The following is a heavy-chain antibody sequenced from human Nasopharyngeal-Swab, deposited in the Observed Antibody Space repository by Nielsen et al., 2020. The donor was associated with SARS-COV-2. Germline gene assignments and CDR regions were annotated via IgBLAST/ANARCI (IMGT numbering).Heavy chain of an antibody. CDR1: GGSFSGYY. CDR2: INHSGST. D-gene: IGHD3-22*01. J-gene: IGHJ4*02. CDR3: ARLRGDGGYYTFDY. Sequence: GSLRLSCAVYGGSFSGYYWSWIRQPPGKGLEWIGEINHSGSTNYNPSLKSRVTISVDTSKNQFSLRLSSVTAADTAVYYCARLRGDGGYYTFDYWGQGTLVTVSS. V-gene: IGHV4-34*01.